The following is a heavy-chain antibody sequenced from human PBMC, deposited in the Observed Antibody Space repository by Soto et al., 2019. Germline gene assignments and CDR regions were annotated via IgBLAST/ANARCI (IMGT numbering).Heavy chain of an antibody. CDR2: IYYSGST. CDR1: GGSISSGGYY. Sequence: QVQLQESGPGLVKPSQTLSLTCTVSGGSISSGGYYWSWIRQHPGKGLEGIGYIYYSGSTYYNPSLKSRVTISVDTSTNQSSLKLSSVTAADTAVYYCARVIDILATGGNAFDIWGQGTMVTVSS. D-gene: IGHD5-12*01. V-gene: IGHV4-31*03. CDR3: ARVIDILATGGNAFDI. J-gene: IGHJ3*02.